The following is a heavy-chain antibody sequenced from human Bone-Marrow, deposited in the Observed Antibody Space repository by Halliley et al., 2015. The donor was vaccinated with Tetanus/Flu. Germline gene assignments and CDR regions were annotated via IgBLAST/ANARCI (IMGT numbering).Heavy chain of an antibody. D-gene: IGHD3-16*01. J-gene: IGHJ4*02. CDR3: ARDLSPVTHLGGY. V-gene: IGHV1-18*01. Sequence: WMGWVSTFNGNTNLAQKFQGRVPLTTDTSSTTAFMELRSLTYDDTAVYYCARDLSPVTHLGGYWGQGTLVTVSS. CDR2: VSTFNGNT.